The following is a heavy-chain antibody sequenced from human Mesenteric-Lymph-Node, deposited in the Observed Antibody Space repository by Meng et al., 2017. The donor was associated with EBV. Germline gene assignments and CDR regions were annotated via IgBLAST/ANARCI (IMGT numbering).Heavy chain of an antibody. J-gene: IGHJ4*02. CDR2: TYYRSKWYN. Sequence: QVTRQQAGPGLVKPSPPLALPLAISGDSVSSNSVGWAWIRQSPSRGLEWLGRTYYRSKWYNDYALSVESRITMNPDTSKNQFSLQLNSVTPDDTALYYCARAVAGKGTYDSWGQGTLVTVSS. V-gene: IGHV6-1*01. CDR3: ARAVAGKGTYDS. D-gene: IGHD6-19*01. CDR1: GDSVSSNSVG.